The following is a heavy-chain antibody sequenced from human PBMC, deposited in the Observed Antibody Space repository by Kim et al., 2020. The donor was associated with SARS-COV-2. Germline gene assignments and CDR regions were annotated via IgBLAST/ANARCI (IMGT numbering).Heavy chain of an antibody. V-gene: IGHV3-11*04. CDR3: ARGTGGYDYPDWFDP. J-gene: IGHJ5*02. Sequence: DAVKGRFTISRDNAKNSLYLQMNSLRAEDTAVYYCARGTGGYDYPDWFDPWGQGTLVTVSS. D-gene: IGHD5-12*01.